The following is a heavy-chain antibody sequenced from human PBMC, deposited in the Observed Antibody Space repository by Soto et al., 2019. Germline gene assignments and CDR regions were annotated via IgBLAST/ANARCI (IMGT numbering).Heavy chain of an antibody. Sequence: QVQLMQSGAEVKKPGSSVKVSCKASGGTFSTSAISWVRQAPGEGLEWVGGIMPDFATPDYAQKFQGRVTISADESTTTAYLELTSLTTDDMAVYYCARDKDRQQLGGNYYYILDVWGQGTAITVSS. CDR2: IMPDFATP. V-gene: IGHV1-69*12. CDR1: GGTFSTSA. J-gene: IGHJ6*02. D-gene: IGHD3-3*02. CDR3: ARDKDRQQLGGNYYYILDV.